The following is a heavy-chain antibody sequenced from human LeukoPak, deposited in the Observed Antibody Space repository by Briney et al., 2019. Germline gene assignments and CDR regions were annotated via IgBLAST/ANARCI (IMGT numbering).Heavy chain of an antibody. J-gene: IGHJ4*02. V-gene: IGHV4-59*08. CDR2: IYYSGST. D-gene: IGHD2-15*01. Sequence: SETLSLTCTVSGGSISSYYWSWIRQPPGKGLEWIGYIYYSGSTNYNPSLKSRVTISVDTSKNQFSLKLSSVTAADTAVYYCARHVVVATAYFDYWGQGTLVTVSS. CDR1: GGSISSYY. CDR3: ARHVVVATAYFDY.